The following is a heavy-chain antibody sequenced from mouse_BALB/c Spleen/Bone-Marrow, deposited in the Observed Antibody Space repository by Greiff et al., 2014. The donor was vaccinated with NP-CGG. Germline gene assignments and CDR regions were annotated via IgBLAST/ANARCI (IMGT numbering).Heavy chain of an antibody. CDR2: IYPGCGSA. Sequence: LQQPGSELVRPGTSVKLSCKASGYTITTYWMHWVKQRRGQGLEWIGNIYPGCGSANYDEKFKNKGTLTVDTSSSTAYMHLSSLTSEDSAVYYCTRGLGYYGSSYGFFDYWGQGTILTVSS. CDR3: TRGLGYYGSSYGFFDY. V-gene: IGHV1S22*01. J-gene: IGHJ2*01. D-gene: IGHD1-1*01. CDR1: GYTITTYW.